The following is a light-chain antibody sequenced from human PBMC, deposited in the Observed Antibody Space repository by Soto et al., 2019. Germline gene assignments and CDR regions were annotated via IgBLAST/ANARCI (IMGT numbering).Light chain of an antibody. CDR1: QNINSW. CDR3: QHYKSYPWT. Sequence: DIQMTQSPSTLSASVGDRVTITCRASQNINSWLAWYQHKPGKAPKLLIFQASNLETGVPSRFSGSGSGTEFPLTINSLQPDDFATYYCQHYKSYPWTFGQGTKVEIK. CDR2: QAS. V-gene: IGKV1-5*03. J-gene: IGKJ1*01.